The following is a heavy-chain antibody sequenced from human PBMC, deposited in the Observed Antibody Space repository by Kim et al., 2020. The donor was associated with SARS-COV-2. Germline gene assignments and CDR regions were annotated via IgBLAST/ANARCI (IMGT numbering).Heavy chain of an antibody. D-gene: IGHD6-13*01. V-gene: IGHV3-23*03. Sequence: GGSLRLSCVASGFTFTTYAMAWVRQAPGEGLEWVSVIYGGSGDIYYVESVKGRFSISRDDSKNTLYLQMKSLRAEDTAVYYCARLSAGSSWPFDFWGQGTLVTVSS. CDR3: ARLSAGSSWPFDF. CDR1: GFTFTTYA. CDR2: IYGGSGDI. J-gene: IGHJ4*02.